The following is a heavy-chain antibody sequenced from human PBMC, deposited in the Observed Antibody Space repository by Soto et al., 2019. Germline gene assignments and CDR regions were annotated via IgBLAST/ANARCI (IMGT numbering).Heavy chain of an antibody. V-gene: IGHV3-11*05. CDR2: ISSISIYT. Sequence: QVQLVESGGGLVKPGGSLRLSCAASGFTFSDYYMSWIRQAPGKGLEWVAYISSISIYTNYADSVKGRFTISRDNSKNSLYLQRNSLRAEDTAVYYGEGDAYIFPGSDAFDIWGQGTMVTVSS. CDR3: EGDAYIFPGSDAFDI. CDR1: GFTFSDYY. J-gene: IGHJ3*02. D-gene: IGHD3-9*01.